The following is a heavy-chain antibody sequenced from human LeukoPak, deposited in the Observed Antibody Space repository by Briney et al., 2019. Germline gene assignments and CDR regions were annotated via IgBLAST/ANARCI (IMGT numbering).Heavy chain of an antibody. J-gene: IGHJ3*02. D-gene: IGHD3-22*01. Sequence: GASVTVSCKASGYTFTGYYMHWVRQAPGQGLEWMGWINPNSGGTNYAQKFQGRVTMTRDTSISTAYMELSRLRSDDTAVYYCAGQNYYDSSGNDAFDIWGQGTMVTVSS. V-gene: IGHV1-2*02. CDR2: INPNSGGT. CDR1: GYTFTGYY. CDR3: AGQNYYDSSGNDAFDI.